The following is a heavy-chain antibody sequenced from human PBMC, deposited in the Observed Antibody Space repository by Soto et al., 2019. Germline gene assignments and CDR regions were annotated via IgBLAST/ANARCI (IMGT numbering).Heavy chain of an antibody. Sequence: GGSLRLSCAASGFTFSSYAMSWVRQAPGKGLEWVSAISGSGGSTYYADSVKGRFTISRDNSKNTLYLQMNSLRAEDTAVYYCARSYYYDCSGYQNPRPDAFDIWGQGTTVTVSS. V-gene: IGHV3-23*01. CDR2: ISGSGGST. D-gene: IGHD3-22*01. J-gene: IGHJ3*02. CDR1: GFTFSSYA. CDR3: ARSYYYDCSGYQNPRPDAFDI.